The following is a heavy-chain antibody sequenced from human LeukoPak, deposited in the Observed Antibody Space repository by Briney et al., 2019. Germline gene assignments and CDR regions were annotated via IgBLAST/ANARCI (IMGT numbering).Heavy chain of an antibody. Sequence: PGGSLRLSCAASGFIFSNAWMSWVRQAPGKGVEWVGRIRSKANSYATAYAASVKGRFTISRDDSKNTAYLQMNSLKTEDTAVYYCTRYSNYGLDYWGQGTLVTVSS. CDR1: GFIFSNAW. CDR2: IRSKANSYAT. D-gene: IGHD4-11*01. CDR3: TRYSNYGLDY. J-gene: IGHJ4*02. V-gene: IGHV3-73*01.